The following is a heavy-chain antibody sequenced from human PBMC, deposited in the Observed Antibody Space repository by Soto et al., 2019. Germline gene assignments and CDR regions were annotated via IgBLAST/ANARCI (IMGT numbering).Heavy chain of an antibody. J-gene: IGHJ4*02. Sequence: EVRLVQSGGGLVQPGGSLRLSCAASLFIVSDNYMRWVRQAPGKGLEWVSLIYSGGGTDYAESVKGRFTISRDNFKNTPYLQMNSLKAEDTGSYYCATRMTAAPYWGEGTVVTVSS. CDR2: IYSGGGT. CDR3: ATRMTAAPY. D-gene: IGHD2-21*02. CDR1: LFIVSDNY. V-gene: IGHV3-66*01.